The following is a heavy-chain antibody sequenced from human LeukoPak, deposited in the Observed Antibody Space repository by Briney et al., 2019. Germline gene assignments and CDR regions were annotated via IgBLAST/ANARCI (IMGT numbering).Heavy chain of an antibody. CDR3: ARVIGSSWYFYYYYYMDV. D-gene: IGHD6-13*01. V-gene: IGHV1-8*03. J-gene: IGHJ6*03. Sequence: ASVKVSCKASGYTFTSYGINWVRQATGQGLEWMGWMNPNSGNTGYAQKFQGRVTITRNTSISTAYMELSSLRSEDTAVYYCARVIGSSWYFYYYYYMDVWGKGTTVTVSS. CDR2: MNPNSGNT. CDR1: GYTFTSYG.